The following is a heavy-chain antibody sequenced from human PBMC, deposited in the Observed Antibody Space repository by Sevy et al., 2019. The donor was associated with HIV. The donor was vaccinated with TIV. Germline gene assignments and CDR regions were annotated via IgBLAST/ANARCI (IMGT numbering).Heavy chain of an antibody. J-gene: IGHJ6*02. CDR2: ISSGSSYI. CDR3: AKDGAYYGSDGMDV. Sequence: GGSLRLSCAASGFTFSYYDLNWVRQAPGKGLEWVSSISSGSSYIYYADSVKGRFTISRDNAENSLFLQMNSLRAEDTAVYYCAKDGAYYGSDGMDVWGQGTTVTASS. V-gene: IGHV3-21*01. D-gene: IGHD3-10*01. CDR1: GFTFSYYD.